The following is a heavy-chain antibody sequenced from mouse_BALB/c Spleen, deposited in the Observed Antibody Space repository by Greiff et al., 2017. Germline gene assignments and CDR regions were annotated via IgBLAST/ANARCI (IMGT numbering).Heavy chain of an antibody. CDR1: GFSLTSYD. J-gene: IGHJ4*01. CDR2: IWTGGGT. Sequence: VQGVESGPGLVAPSQSLSITCTVSGFSLTSYDISWIRQPPGKGLEWLGVIWTGGGTNYNSAFMSRLSISKDNSKSQVFLKMNSLQTDDTAIYYCVRDQGGTMDYWGQGTSVTVSS. V-gene: IGHV2-9-2*01. D-gene: IGHD4-1*01. CDR3: VRDQGGTMDY.